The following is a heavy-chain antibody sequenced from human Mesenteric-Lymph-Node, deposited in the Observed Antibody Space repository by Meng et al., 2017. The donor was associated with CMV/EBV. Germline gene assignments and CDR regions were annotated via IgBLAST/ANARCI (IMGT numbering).Heavy chain of an antibody. CDR2: INPNSGGT. CDR3: ARLVRAGDNDAFDI. V-gene: IGHV1-2*02. D-gene: IGHD3-16*01. CDR1: GYTFTGYY. Sequence: ASVKVSCKASGYTFTGYYMHWVRQAPGQGLEWMGWINPNSGGTNYAQKFQGRVTMTRDTSISTAYMELRRLRSDDTAMYYCARLVRAGDNDAFDIWGQGTMVTVSS. J-gene: IGHJ3*02.